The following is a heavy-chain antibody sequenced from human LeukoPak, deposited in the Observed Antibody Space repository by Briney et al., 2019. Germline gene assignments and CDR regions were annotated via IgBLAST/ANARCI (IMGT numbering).Heavy chain of an antibody. CDR2: IIPILGIA. CDR1: GGTFSSYA. CDR3: ARGPIVGATRYYFDY. D-gene: IGHD1-26*01. Sequence: ASVKVSCKASGGTFSSYAISWVRQAPGQGLEWMGRIIPILGIANYAQKFQGRVTITADKSTSTAYMELSSLRSEDTAVYYCARGPIVGATRYYFDYWGQGTLVTVSS. V-gene: IGHV1-69*04. J-gene: IGHJ4*02.